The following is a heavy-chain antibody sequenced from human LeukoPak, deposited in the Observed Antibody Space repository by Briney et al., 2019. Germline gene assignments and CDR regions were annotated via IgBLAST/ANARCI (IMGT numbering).Heavy chain of an antibody. D-gene: IGHD3-10*01. V-gene: IGHV4-34*01. CDR1: GGSFSGYY. CDR2: INHSGST. J-gene: IGHJ4*02. CDR3: ARLPLGFGEYL. Sequence: SETLSLTCAVYGGSFSGYYWSWLRQPPGKGLEWIGEINHSGSTNYNPSLKSRVTISVDTSKNQFSLKLSSVTAADTAVYFCARLPLGFGEYLWGQGTLVTVSS.